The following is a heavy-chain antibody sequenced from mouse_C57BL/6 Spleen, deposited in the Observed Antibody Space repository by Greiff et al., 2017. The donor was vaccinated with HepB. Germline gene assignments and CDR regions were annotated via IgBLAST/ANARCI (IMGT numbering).Heavy chain of an antibody. CDR1: GYSFTGYY. D-gene: IGHD1-1*01. CDR2: INPSTGGT. V-gene: IGHV1-42*01. CDR3: ARSNYGSSYYYAMDY. J-gene: IGHJ4*01. Sequence: EVQLQQSGPELVKPGASVKISCKASGYSFTGYYMNWVKQSPEKSLEWIGEINPSTGGTTYNQKFKAKATLTVDKSSSTAYMQLKSLTSEDSAVYYCARSNYGSSYYYAMDYWGQGTSVTVSS.